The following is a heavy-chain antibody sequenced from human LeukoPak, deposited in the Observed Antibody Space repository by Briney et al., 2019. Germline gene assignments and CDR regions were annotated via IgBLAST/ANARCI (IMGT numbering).Heavy chain of an antibody. V-gene: IGHV1-46*01. J-gene: IGHJ5*02. CDR3: ARGSFSWFDP. CDR1: GYTFTGYY. D-gene: IGHD6-6*01. CDR2: INPSGGST. Sequence: GASVKVSCKASGYTFTGYYIHWVRQAPGQGLEWMGIINPSGGSTNYAQKFQGRVTMTRDTSTSTVYMELSSLRSEDTAVYYCARGSFSWFDPWGQGTLVTVSS.